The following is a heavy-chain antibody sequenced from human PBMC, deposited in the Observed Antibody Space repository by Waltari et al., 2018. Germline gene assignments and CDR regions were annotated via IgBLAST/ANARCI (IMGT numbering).Heavy chain of an antibody. CDR3: AREYDFWSGYFHGMDV. CDR2: ISYAGSNK. D-gene: IGHD3-3*01. V-gene: IGHV3-30-3*01. J-gene: IGHJ6*02. CDR1: GFTFSSYA. Sequence: QVQLVESGGGVVQPGRSLRLSCAASGFTFSSYAMHWVRQAPGKGREWVAVISYAGSNKYYADSVKGRVTISRDNSKNTLYLQMNSLRAEDTAVYYCAREYDFWSGYFHGMDVWGQGTTVTVSS.